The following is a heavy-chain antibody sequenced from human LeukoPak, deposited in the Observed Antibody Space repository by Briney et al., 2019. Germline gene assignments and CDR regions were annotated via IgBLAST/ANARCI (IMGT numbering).Heavy chain of an antibody. Sequence: SETLSLTCAVCGGSFSGYYWSWIRQPPGKGLEWIGEINHSGSTNYNPSLKSRVTISVDTSKNQFSLKLSSVTAADTAVYYCARVRLYFDLWGRGTLVTVSS. J-gene: IGHJ2*01. CDR1: GGSFSGYY. V-gene: IGHV4-34*01. CDR3: ARVRLYFDL. CDR2: INHSGST.